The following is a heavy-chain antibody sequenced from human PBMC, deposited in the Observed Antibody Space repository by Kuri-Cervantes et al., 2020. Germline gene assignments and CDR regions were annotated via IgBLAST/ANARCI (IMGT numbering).Heavy chain of an antibody. Sequence: GGSLRLSCAASGLTFSSYAMSWVRQAPGKGLEWVSAIRGSGGSTYYADSVKGRFTISRDNSKNTLYLQMNSLKVEDTAVYFCAKGLLSLWYFALWGRGTLVTVSS. J-gene: IGHJ2*01. CDR1: GLTFSSYA. V-gene: IGHV3-23*01. CDR3: AKGLLSLWYFAL. D-gene: IGHD2-15*01. CDR2: IRGSGGST.